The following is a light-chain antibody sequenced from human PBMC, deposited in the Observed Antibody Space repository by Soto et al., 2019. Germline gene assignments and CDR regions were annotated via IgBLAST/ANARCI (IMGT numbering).Light chain of an antibody. J-gene: IGKJ4*01. CDR3: QQYYSTPYT. CDR2: WAS. CDR1: QSVLYSSNNKNY. Sequence: DIVMTQSPDSLAVSLGERATINCKSSQSVLYSSNNKNYLAWYQQKPGQPPKLLIYWASTRESGVPDRFSGSGSGTDFTLTISSLQAEDVAVYYYQQYYSTPYTFCGGTKVEIK. V-gene: IGKV4-1*01.